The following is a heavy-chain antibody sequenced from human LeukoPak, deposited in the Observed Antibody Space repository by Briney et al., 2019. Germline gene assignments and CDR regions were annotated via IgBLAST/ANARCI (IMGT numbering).Heavy chain of an antibody. Sequence: GGSLRLSCAASGFTFSNAWMSWVRQAPGKGLEWVGRIKSKTDGGTTDYAAPVKGRFTISRDDSKNTLYLQMNSLKTEDTAVYYCTRSLAVAGTQYFDYWGQGTLVTVSS. J-gene: IGHJ4*02. CDR3: TRSLAVAGTQYFDY. CDR2: IKSKTDGGTT. D-gene: IGHD6-19*01. CDR1: GFTFSNAW. V-gene: IGHV3-15*01.